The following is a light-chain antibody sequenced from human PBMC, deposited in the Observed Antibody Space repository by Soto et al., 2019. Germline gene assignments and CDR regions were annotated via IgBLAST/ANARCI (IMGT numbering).Light chain of an antibody. Sequence: EIVLTQSPGTLSLSPGKRATLSCRASQSISSSYLAWYQQRPGQAPRLLIYGASSRATGIPDRFSGSGSGTEFTLTISRLEPEDFATYYCQQYNSYSFTFGPGTKVDIK. CDR2: GAS. J-gene: IGKJ3*01. CDR1: QSISSSY. CDR3: QQYNSYSFT. V-gene: IGKV3-20*01.